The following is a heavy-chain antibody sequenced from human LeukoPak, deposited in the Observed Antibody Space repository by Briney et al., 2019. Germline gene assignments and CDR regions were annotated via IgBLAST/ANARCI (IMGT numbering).Heavy chain of an antibody. Sequence: ASVKVSCKASGYTFTSYAMHWVRQAPGQRLEWMGWINAGNGNTKYSQKFQGRVTMTRDTSTSTLYMELSSLRSEDTAVYYCAREGVAATGLDYWGQGTLVTVSS. V-gene: IGHV1-3*01. D-gene: IGHD6-13*01. CDR2: INAGNGNT. CDR3: AREGVAATGLDY. CDR1: GYTFTSYA. J-gene: IGHJ4*02.